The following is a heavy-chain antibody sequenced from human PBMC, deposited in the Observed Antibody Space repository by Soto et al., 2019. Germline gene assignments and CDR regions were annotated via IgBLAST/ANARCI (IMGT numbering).Heavy chain of an antibody. Sequence: GGSLRLSCAASGFTFSSYSMNWVRQAPGKGLEWVSSISSSSSYIYYADSVKGRFTISRDNAKNSLYLQMNSLRAEDTAVYYCARDPKTSGWSFDYWGQGTLVTVSS. CDR3: ARDPKTSGWSFDY. V-gene: IGHV3-21*01. CDR1: GFTFSSYS. D-gene: IGHD6-19*01. CDR2: ISSSSSYI. J-gene: IGHJ4*02.